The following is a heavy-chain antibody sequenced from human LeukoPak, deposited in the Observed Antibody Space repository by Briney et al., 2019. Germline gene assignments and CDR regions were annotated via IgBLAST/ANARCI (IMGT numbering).Heavy chain of an antibody. J-gene: IGHJ4*02. Sequence: GGPLRHSCAASGFTFSRYAMNWVRQAPGKGLEWVSYINTDSSDIHYADSVKGRFTISRDNARNTLYLQLSSLRADDSAVYYCARDTFHPGLIDSWGQGTLVTVSS. CDR3: ARDTFHPGLIDS. CDR2: INTDSSDI. V-gene: IGHV3-21*05. CDR1: GFTFSRYA. D-gene: IGHD2-21*01.